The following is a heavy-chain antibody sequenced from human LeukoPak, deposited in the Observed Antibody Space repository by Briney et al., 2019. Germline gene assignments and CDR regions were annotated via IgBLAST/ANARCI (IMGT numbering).Heavy chain of an antibody. D-gene: IGHD6-13*01. CDR3: ARSWYEGFVNDY. V-gene: IGHV3-33*08. CDR1: GFTFSSYG. J-gene: IGHJ4*02. CDR2: IRYDGSNK. Sequence: PGRSLRLSCVGTGFTFSSYGMHWVRQAPGKGLEWAAFIRYDGSNKYYADSVKGRFTISRDNSKNTLYLQMNSLRAEDTAVYYCARSWYEGFVNDYWGQGTLVTVSS.